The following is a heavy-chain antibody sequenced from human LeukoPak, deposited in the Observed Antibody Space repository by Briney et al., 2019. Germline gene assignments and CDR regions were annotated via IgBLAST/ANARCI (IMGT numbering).Heavy chain of an antibody. CDR2: IKSKTDAGTA. J-gene: IGHJ5*02. V-gene: IGHV3-15*01. D-gene: IGHD3-22*01. CDR1: GFTFSNAC. CDR3: TTDPVTMIVVVST. Sequence: PGGSLRLSCAASGFTFSNACMGWIRQAPGKGLEWVGHIKSKTDAGTADYAAPVKGRFSISRDDSKNTLYLQMNSLKIEDTALYYCTTDPVTMIVVVSTWGQGTLVTVSS.